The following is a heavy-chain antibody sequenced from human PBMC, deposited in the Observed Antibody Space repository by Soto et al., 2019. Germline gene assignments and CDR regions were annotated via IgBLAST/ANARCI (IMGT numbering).Heavy chain of an antibody. CDR3: ARHVSVAGGGYYYGTDV. CDR1: GYSFTSYW. Sequence: PGESLKISCKGSGYSFTSYWIGWVRQMPGKGLEWMGIIYPGDSDTRYSPSFQGQVTISADKSTSTAYLQWSSLKASDTAMYYCARHVSVAGGGYYYGTDVWGQGTTVTVSS. V-gene: IGHV5-51*01. D-gene: IGHD6-19*01. J-gene: IGHJ6*02. CDR2: IYPGDSDT.